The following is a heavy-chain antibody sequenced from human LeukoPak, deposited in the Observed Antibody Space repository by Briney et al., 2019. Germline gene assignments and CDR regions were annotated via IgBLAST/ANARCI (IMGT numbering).Heavy chain of an antibody. J-gene: IGHJ3*02. CDR3: ARQDMVRGVEGHAFDI. CDR2: IYYSGST. CDR1: GGPISSYY. V-gene: IGHV4-59*08. Sequence: SETLSLTCTDSGGPISSYYWSWIRQPPGKGQEWIGYIYYSGSTNYNPSLKSRVTISVDTSKNQFTLKLSSVTAADTAVYYCARQDMVRGVEGHAFDIWGQGTMVTVSS. D-gene: IGHD3-10*01.